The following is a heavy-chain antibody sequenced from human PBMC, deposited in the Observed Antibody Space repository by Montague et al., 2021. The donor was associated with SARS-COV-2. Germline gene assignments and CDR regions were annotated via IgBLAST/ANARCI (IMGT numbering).Heavy chain of an antibody. CDR3: ARGVPGY. D-gene: IGHD4/OR15-4a*01. CDR1: GGSFSGYN. J-gene: IGHJ4*02. Sequence: SETLSLTCAVYGGSFSGYNWGWARQSPGKGLEWIGQINDSGGTKYNPSLKSRVTISLDTSKNQIYLKLSSVTAADTAVYYCARGVPGYWGQGTLVTVSS. CDR2: INDSGGT. V-gene: IGHV4-34*01.